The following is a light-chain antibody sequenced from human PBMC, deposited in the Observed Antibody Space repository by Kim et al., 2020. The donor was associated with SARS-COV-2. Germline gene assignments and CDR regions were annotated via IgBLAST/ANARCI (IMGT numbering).Light chain of an antibody. CDR1: HSISTN. CDR3: QQRNDWPLT. Sequence: CSPAERATLDCRASHSISTNVAGYQQKPGQAPRLLIYDTSNRATGIPARFSGSGSGTDFTLTISSLEPEDFAVYYCQQRNDWPLTFGGGTKVDIK. V-gene: IGKV3-11*01. J-gene: IGKJ4*01. CDR2: DTS.